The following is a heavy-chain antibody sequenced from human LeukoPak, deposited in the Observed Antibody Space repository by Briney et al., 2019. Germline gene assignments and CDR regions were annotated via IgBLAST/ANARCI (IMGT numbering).Heavy chain of an antibody. CDR3: TTDLYCSGGSCYSGIY. V-gene: IGHV3-23*01. D-gene: IGHD2-15*01. CDR1: GFTFSSYG. J-gene: IGHJ4*02. CDR2: ISGSGGYT. Sequence: GGSLRLSCAASGFTFSSYGMIWVRQAPGKGLEWVSAISGSGGYTYYADSVKGRFTISRDNSKNTLYLQMNSLKTEDTAVYYCTTDLYCSGGSCYSGIYWGQGTLVTVSS.